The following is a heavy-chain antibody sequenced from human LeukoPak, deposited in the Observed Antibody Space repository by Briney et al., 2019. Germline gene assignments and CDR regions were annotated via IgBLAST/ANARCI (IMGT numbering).Heavy chain of an antibody. CDR2: IYYSGST. CDR3: ARDCSGGSCYIDY. D-gene: IGHD2-15*01. V-gene: IGHV4-30-4*08. Sequence: SETLSLTCTVSGGSISCGDYYWSWIRQPPGKGLEWIGYIYYSGSTYYNPSLKSRVTISVDTSKNQFSLKLSSVTAADTAVYYCARDCSGGSCYIDYWGQGTLVTVSS. CDR1: GGSISCGDYY. J-gene: IGHJ4*02.